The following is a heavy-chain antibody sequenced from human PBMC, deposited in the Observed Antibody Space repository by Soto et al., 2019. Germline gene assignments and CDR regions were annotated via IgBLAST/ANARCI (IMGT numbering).Heavy chain of an antibody. V-gene: IGHV1-8*01. J-gene: IGHJ5*02. D-gene: IGHD6-13*01. CDR1: GYTFTSYD. CDR2: MNPNSGNT. Sequence: QVQLVQSGAEVKKPGASVKVSCKASGYTFTSYDINWVRQATGQGLEWMGWMNPNSGNTGYAQKFQGRVTMTRNTSISTAYMELSSLRSEETAVYYCARERLAAGTGWFDPWGQGTLVTVSS. CDR3: ARERLAAGTGWFDP.